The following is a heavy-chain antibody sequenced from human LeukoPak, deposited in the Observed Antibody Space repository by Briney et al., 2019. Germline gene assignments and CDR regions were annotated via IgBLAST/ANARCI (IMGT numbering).Heavy chain of an antibody. V-gene: IGHV1-69*04. CDR1: GGTFSSYA. CDR2: IIPILGIA. CDR3: ARGPAMIVVDAPLYFDY. D-gene: IGHD3-22*01. J-gene: IGHJ4*02. Sequence: SVKGSCKASGGTFSSYAISWVRQAPGQGLEWMGRIIPILGIANYAQKFQGRVTITADKSTSTAYMELSSLRSEDTAVYYCARGPAMIVVDAPLYFDYWGQGTLVTVSS.